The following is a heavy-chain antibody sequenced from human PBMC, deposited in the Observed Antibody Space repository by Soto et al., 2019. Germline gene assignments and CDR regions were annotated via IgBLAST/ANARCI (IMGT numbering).Heavy chain of an antibody. V-gene: IGHV4-59*01. CDR2: IYYSGST. CDR3: ARVKEEYSGYDYHTGQYYYYYMDV. J-gene: IGHJ6*03. Sequence: KTSETLSLTCTVSGGSISSYYWSWIRQPPGKGLEWIGYIYYSGSTNYNPSLKSRVTISVDTSKNQFSLKLSSVTAADTAVYYCARVKEEYSGYDYHTGQYYYYYMDVWGKGTTVTVSS. D-gene: IGHD5-12*01. CDR1: GGSISSYY.